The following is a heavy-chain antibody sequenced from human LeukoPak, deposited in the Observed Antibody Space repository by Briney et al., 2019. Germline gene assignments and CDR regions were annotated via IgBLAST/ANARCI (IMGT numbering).Heavy chain of an antibody. CDR3: ASRGYSGYDPFDY. CDR2: IYHSGST. J-gene: IGHJ4*02. CDR1: GYSISSGYY. V-gene: IGHV4-38-2*02. D-gene: IGHD5-12*01. Sequence: PSETLSLTCTVSGYSISSGYYWGWIRQPPGKGLEWIGSIYHSGSTYYNPSLKSRVTISVDTSKNQFSLKLSSVTAADTAVYYCASRGYSGYDPFDYWGQGTLVTVSS.